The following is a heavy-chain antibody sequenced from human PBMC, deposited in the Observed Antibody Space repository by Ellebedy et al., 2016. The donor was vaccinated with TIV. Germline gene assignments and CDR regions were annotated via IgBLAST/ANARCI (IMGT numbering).Heavy chain of an antibody. CDR3: ARAGIAAAGTWFDP. V-gene: IGHV4-59*12. J-gene: IGHJ5*02. D-gene: IGHD6-13*01. CDR1: GGSISSYY. CDR2: VYSSGST. Sequence: MPSETLSLTCTVSGGSISSYYWSWIRQPPGKGLEWIGYVYSSGSTSYNPSLKSRVTMSVDTSKNQFSLKLSSVTAADTAVYYCARAGIAAAGTWFDPWGQGTLVTVSS.